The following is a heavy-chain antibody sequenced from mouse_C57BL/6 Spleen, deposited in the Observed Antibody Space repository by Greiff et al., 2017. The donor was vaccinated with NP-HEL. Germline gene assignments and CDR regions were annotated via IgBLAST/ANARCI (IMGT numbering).Heavy chain of an antibody. Sequence: QVHVKQSGPELVKPGASVKISCKASGYSFTSYYIHWVKQRPGQGLEWIGWIYPGSGNTKYNEKFKGKATLTADTSSSTAYMQLSSLTSEDSAVYYCARASLLFFDYWGQGTTLTVSS. CDR3: ARASLLFFDY. J-gene: IGHJ2*01. CDR1: GYSFTSYY. CDR2: IYPGSGNT. V-gene: IGHV1-66*01. D-gene: IGHD2-10*01.